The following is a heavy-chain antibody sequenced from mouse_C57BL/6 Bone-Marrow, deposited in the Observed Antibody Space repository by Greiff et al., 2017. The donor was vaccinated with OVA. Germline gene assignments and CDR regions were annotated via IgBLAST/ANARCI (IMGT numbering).Heavy chain of an antibody. V-gene: IGHV1-82*01. CDR3: AKEEGGGYWYFDV. J-gene: IGHJ1*03. CDR2: IYPGDGDT. CDR1: GYAFSSSW. Sequence: QVQLKQSGPELVKPGASVKISCKASGYAFSSSWMNWVKQRPGKGLEWIGRIYPGDGDTNYNGMFKGKATLTADKSSSTVYMQLSSLTSEDSAVYFCAKEEGGGYWYFDVWGTGTTVTVSS.